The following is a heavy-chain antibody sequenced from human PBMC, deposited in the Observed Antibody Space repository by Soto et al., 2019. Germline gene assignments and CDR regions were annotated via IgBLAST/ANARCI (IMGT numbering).Heavy chain of an antibody. Sequence: QVKLQESGPGLVKPSQTLSLTCTVSGGSISSGGYYWSWIRQHPGKGLEWIGYIYYSGNTYYNPSLKSRVTISIDTSKNQFSLKLSSVTAADTAVYYCAREGMNYNDSSGYWARNGMDVWGQGTTVTVSS. D-gene: IGHD3-22*01. J-gene: IGHJ6*02. CDR2: IYYSGNT. CDR3: AREGMNYNDSSGYWARNGMDV. CDR1: GGSISSGGYY. V-gene: IGHV4-31*03.